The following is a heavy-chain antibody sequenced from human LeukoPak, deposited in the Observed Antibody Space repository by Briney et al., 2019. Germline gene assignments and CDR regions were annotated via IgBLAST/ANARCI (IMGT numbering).Heavy chain of an antibody. CDR1: GGSFSGYY. V-gene: IGHV4-34*01. CDR3: ARVVVAATRLDWFDP. Sequence: PSETLSLTCAVYGGSFSGYYWSWIRQPPGKGLEWIGGINHSGSTNYNPSLKSRVTISVDTSKNQFSLKLSSVTAADTAVYYCARVVVAATRLDWFDPWGQGTLVTVSS. CDR2: INHSGST. J-gene: IGHJ5*02. D-gene: IGHD2-15*01.